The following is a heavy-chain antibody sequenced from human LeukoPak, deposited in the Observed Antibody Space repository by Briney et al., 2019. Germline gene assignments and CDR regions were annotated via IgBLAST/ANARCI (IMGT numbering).Heavy chain of an antibody. Sequence: GGSLRLSCAASGFTFDDYAMHWVRQAPGKGLEWVSGISWNSGSIGYADSVKGRFTISSDNAKHSLYLQMNSLRAEDTALYYCAKDRGIAADWGQGTLVTVSS. D-gene: IGHD6-25*01. CDR1: GFTFDDYA. CDR3: AKDRGIAAD. CDR2: ISWNSGSI. J-gene: IGHJ4*02. V-gene: IGHV3-9*01.